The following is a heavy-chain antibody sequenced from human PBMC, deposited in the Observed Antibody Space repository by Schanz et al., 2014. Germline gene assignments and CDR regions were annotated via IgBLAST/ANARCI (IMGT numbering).Heavy chain of an antibody. CDR3: VRDYNWGFDN. CDR1: GFTFSDYY. Sequence: QVQLVESGGGVVQPGRSLRLSCAASGFTFSDYYMSWIRQAPGKGLEWLAFLRSDGSRRDYADSVKGRFIISRDNSKNTLDLQMNSLRDEDTAIYYCVRDYNWGFDNWGQGTLVTVSS. D-gene: IGHD7-27*01. J-gene: IGHJ4*02. V-gene: IGHV3-33*08. CDR2: LRSDGSRR.